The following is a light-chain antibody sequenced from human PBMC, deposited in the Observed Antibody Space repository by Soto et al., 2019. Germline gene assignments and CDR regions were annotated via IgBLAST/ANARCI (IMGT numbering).Light chain of an antibody. Sequence: QSVLTQPPSASGTPGQRVTISCSGSNSNIGSKTVTWYQQLPGTAPKLLVYGDNQRPSGVPDRFSGSKSGTSASLAISGLQSADEADYYCAAWDDSLNGRVFGGGTKVTVL. CDR2: GDN. CDR1: NSNIGSKT. CDR3: AAWDDSLNGRV. V-gene: IGLV1-44*01. J-gene: IGLJ3*02.